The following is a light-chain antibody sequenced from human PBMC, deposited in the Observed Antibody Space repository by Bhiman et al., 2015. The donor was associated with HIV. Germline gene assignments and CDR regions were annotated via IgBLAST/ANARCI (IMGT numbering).Light chain of an antibody. V-gene: IGLV1-51*02. CDR3: ATWDSSLSVV. CDR2: ENN. Sequence: QSVLTQPPSVSAAPKGQKVTISCSGGSSNIGNYYVSWYLQLPGTAPKLLIYENNKRPSGIPDRFSASKSGTSATLGITGLQTGDEADYYCATWDSSLSVVFGTGTKVTVL. CDR1: SSNIGNYY. J-gene: IGLJ1*01.